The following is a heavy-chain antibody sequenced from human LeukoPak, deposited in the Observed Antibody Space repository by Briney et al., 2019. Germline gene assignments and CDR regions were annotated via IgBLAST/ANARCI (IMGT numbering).Heavy chain of an antibody. J-gene: IGHJ4*02. CDR2: IYYTGST. D-gene: IGHD6-6*01. CDR1: GGSISSLY. V-gene: IGHV4-59*08. CDR3: ARHRAYGSSSPFDY. Sequence: SETLSLTCSVSGGSISSLYWSWIRQPPGKGLEWIGYIYYTGSTNYNPSLRSRVTMFVDMSKNQFSLRLSSVTAADTAVYYCARHRAYGSSSPFDYWGQGTLVTVSS.